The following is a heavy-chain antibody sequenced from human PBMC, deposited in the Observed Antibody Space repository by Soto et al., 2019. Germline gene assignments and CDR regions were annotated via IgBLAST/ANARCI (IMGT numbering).Heavy chain of an antibody. V-gene: IGHV1-2*02. CDR3: ARDGAVAARADYYYYGMDV. CDR1: GYTFTGYY. D-gene: IGHD6-6*01. Sequence: ASVKVSCKASGYTFTGYYMHWVRQAPGQGLEWMGWINPNSGGTNYAQKFQGRVTMTRDTSISTAYMELSRLRSDDTAVYYCARDGAVAARADYYYYGMDVWGQGTTVTVSS. J-gene: IGHJ6*02. CDR2: INPNSGGT.